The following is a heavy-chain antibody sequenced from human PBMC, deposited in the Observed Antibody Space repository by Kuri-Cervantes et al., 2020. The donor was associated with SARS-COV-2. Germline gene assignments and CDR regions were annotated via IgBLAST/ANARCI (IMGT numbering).Heavy chain of an antibody. CDR3: ATVSDYYDSSGYFLDFDY. D-gene: IGHD3-22*01. J-gene: IGHJ4*02. CDR2: ISSSSSCI. CDR1: GFTFSDYY. Sequence: GESLKISCAASGFTFSDYYMSWVRQAPGKGLEWVSSISSSSSCIYYADSVKGRFTISRDNAKNSLYLQMNSLRAEDTAVYYCATVSDYYDSSGYFLDFDYWGQGTLVTVSS. V-gene: IGHV3-21*01.